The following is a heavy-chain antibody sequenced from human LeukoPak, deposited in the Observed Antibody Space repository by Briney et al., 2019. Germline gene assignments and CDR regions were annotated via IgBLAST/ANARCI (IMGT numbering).Heavy chain of an antibody. CDR3: ARGFSSSPYFDY. CDR1: GFTFSTYY. Sequence: GGPLRLSCAASGFTFSTYYMNWVRQAPGKGLEWVSFITGSSSYIYYTDSVKGRFTISRDNAKNSPFLQMNSLGAEDTAVYYCARGFSSSPYFDYWGQGTLVTVSS. D-gene: IGHD6-6*01. CDR2: ITGSSSYI. J-gene: IGHJ4*02. V-gene: IGHV3-21*01.